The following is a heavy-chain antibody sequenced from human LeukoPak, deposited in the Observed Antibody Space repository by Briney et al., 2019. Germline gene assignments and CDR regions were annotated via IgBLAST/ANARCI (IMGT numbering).Heavy chain of an antibody. Sequence: GGSLRLSCAASGFTFSSYSMNWVRQAPGKGLEWVSSISSSSSYIYHADSVKGRFTISRDNAKNSLYLQMNSLRAEDTAVYYCARSYYDILTGDHDDYWGQGTLVTVSS. CDR2: ISSSSSYI. CDR3: ARSYYDILTGDHDDY. CDR1: GFTFSSYS. D-gene: IGHD3-9*01. J-gene: IGHJ4*02. V-gene: IGHV3-21*01.